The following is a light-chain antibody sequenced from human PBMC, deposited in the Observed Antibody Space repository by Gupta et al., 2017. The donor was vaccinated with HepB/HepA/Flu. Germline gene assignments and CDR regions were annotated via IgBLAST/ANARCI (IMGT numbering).Light chain of an antibody. CDR3: QQYRIWPLT. Sequence: EIVMTQSPATLSVSPGERATLSCRASQSVSSKLAWYQQQPGQAPRLLIYGASTRATGIPARFSGSGSGTEFTLTISSPQSEDFAVYYCQQYRIWPLTFGGGTKVEIK. J-gene: IGKJ4*01. CDR2: GAS. V-gene: IGKV3-15*01. CDR1: QSVSSK.